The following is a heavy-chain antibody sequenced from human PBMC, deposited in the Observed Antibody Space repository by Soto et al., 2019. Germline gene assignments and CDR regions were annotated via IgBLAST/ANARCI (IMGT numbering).Heavy chain of an antibody. CDR3: ARDFRYCSSTSCPGANWFDP. D-gene: IGHD2-2*01. V-gene: IGHV1-69*13. J-gene: IGHJ5*02. CDR1: GGTFSSYA. Sequence: ASVKVSCKASGGTFSSYAISWVRQAPGQGLEWMGGIIPIFGTANYAQKFQGRVTITADEPTSTAYMELSSLRSEDTAVYYCARDFRYCSSTSCPGANWFDPWGQGTLVTVSS. CDR2: IIPIFGTA.